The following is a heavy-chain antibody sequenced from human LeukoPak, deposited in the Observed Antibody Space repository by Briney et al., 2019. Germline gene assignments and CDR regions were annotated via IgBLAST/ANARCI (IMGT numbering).Heavy chain of an antibody. CDR2: ISAYNGNT. D-gene: IGHD3-3*01. Sequence: ASVTVSCKASGYTFTNYGISWVRQAPGQGLEWMGWISAYNGNTNYAQKVQGRVTMTTDTSTSTAYMELRSLRSDDSAVYYCARDLASLAPYYDFWSGYSYYYYYGMDVWGQGTTVTVSS. V-gene: IGHV1-18*01. J-gene: IGHJ6*02. CDR1: GYTFTNYG. CDR3: ARDLASLAPYYDFWSGYSYYYYYGMDV.